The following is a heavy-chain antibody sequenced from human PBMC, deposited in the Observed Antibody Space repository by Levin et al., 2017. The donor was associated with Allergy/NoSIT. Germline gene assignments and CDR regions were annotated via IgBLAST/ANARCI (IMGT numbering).Heavy chain of an antibody. CDR1: GASIKSGGYY. D-gene: IGHD2-15*01. V-gene: IGHV4-61*02. CDR3: ASQSSSWYSDFDY. CDR2: IDASGST. J-gene: IGHJ4*02. Sequence: LRLSCTVSGASIKSGGYYWSWIRQPAGKGLEWIGRIDASGSTNYNPSLKSRVTISVDMSKNQFSLSLSSVTAADTAVYYCASQSSSWYSDFDYWGQGTLVTVSS.